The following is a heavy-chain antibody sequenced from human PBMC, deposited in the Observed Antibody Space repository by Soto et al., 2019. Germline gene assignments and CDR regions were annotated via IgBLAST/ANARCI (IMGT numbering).Heavy chain of an antibody. J-gene: IGHJ5*01. CDR1: GYNFTAFW. CDR2: IDPTDSYT. V-gene: IGHV5-10-1*01. CDR3: ARVYKNWFDS. Sequence: GEALKISCKGSGYNFTAFWIHWVRQMPGRGLEWLGKIDPTDSYTNYSPSFDGHVTISTDNSISTASLQWSSLRASDPALYFCARVYKNWFDSWAQGTMVTVSS. D-gene: IGHD1-1*01.